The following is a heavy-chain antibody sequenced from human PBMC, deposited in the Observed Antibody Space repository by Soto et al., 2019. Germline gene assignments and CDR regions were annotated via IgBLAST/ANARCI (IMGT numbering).Heavy chain of an antibody. CDR3: ARDCSGGSCSSGGPPIDY. CDR2: ISRSSSFI. CDR1: GFTFSSYN. J-gene: IGHJ4*02. D-gene: IGHD2-15*01. Sequence: EVQLVESGGGLVKPGGSLRLSCAASGFTFSSYNMNWVRQAPGKGLEWVSYISRSSSFISYADSVKDRFTISRDNAKNSLYLQMNSLRAEDTAVYYCARDCSGGSCSSGGPPIDYWGQGTLVTVSS. V-gene: IGHV3-21*01.